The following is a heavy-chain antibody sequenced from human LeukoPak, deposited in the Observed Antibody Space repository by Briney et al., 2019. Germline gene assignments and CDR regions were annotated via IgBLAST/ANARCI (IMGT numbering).Heavy chain of an antibody. CDR3: AKSGYCSSTSCPFDY. Sequence: GGSLRLSCAASGFTFSSYAMSWVRQAPEKGLEWVSAISGSGGATYYADSVKGRFTISRDNSKNTLYLQMNSLRVEDTAVYYCAKSGYCSSTSCPFDYWGQRTLVTVSS. CDR1: GFTFSSYA. V-gene: IGHV3-23*01. D-gene: IGHD2-2*01. J-gene: IGHJ4*02. CDR2: ISGSGGAT.